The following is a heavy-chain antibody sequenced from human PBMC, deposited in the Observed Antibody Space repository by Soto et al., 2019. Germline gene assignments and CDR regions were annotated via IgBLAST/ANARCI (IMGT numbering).Heavy chain of an antibody. CDR3: ARDGEEGYCSSTSCYVLYYYYGMDV. J-gene: IGHJ6*02. V-gene: IGHV1-69*08. CDR1: GGTFSSYT. CDR2: IIPILGIA. D-gene: IGHD2-2*01. Sequence: QVQLVQSGAEVKKPGSSVKVSCKASGGTFSSYTISWVRQAPGQGLEWMGRIIPILGIANYAQKFQGRVTITADKSTSTAYMELSSLRSEDTAVYYCARDGEEGYCSSTSCYVLYYYYGMDVWGQGTTVTVSS.